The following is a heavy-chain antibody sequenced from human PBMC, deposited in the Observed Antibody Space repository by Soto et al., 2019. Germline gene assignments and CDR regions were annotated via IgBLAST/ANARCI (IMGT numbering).Heavy chain of an antibody. V-gene: IGHV3-23*01. CDR2: ISGSGGTT. CDR3: AKGDRSYCGADCYSDH. Sequence: EVQLLGSGGGFVQPGGSLRLSCAASGFTFNNYDMNWVRQAPGKGLEWVSGISGSGGTTYYADSVKGRFTISRDNSRNTLYLKMISLRAGDTAVYYCAKGDRSYCGADCYSDHWGQGTLVTVSS. CDR1: GFTFNNYD. J-gene: IGHJ5*02. D-gene: IGHD2-21*02.